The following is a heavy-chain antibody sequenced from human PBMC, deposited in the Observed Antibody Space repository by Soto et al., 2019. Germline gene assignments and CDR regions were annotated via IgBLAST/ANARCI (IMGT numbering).Heavy chain of an antibody. CDR1: GGSISSYY. D-gene: IGHD3-10*01. CDR2: IYYSGST. Sequence: SETLSLTCTVSGGSISSYYWSWIRQPPGKGLEWIGYIYYSGSTNYNPSLKSRVTISVDTSKKQFSLKLSPVTAADTAVYYCARLIKYYYGSGRYGDYHQHYGMDARGEATKVSVSS. J-gene: IGHJ6*02. CDR3: ARLIKYYYGSGRYGDYHQHYGMDA. V-gene: IGHV4-59*01.